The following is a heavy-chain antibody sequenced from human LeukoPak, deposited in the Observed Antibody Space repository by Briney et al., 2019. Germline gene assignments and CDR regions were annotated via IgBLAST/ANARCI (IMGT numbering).Heavy chain of an antibody. D-gene: IGHD4-17*01. Sequence: PSETLSLTCTVSGGSISSSSYYWGWIRQPPGKGLEWIGNIYYSGSTYYNPSLKSRVTISVDTSKKQLSLRLSSVTAADTAVYYCARGVGYGDPPHAFDIWGQGTMVTVSS. V-gene: IGHV4-39*07. CDR1: GGSISSSSYY. J-gene: IGHJ3*02. CDR3: ARGVGYGDPPHAFDI. CDR2: IYYSGST.